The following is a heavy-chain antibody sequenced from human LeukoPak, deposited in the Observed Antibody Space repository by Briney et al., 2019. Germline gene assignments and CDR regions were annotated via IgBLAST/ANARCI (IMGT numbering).Heavy chain of an antibody. CDR1: GFTVSSNY. CDR3: AKTIVGALGAFDI. J-gene: IGHJ3*02. CDR2: ISGSGGST. Sequence: PGGSLRLSCAASGFTVSSNYMTWVRQAPGKGLEWVSAISGSGGSTYYADSVKGRFTISRDNSKNTLYLQMNSLRAEDTAVYYCAKTIVGALGAFDIWGQGTMVTASS. D-gene: IGHD1-26*01. V-gene: IGHV3-23*01.